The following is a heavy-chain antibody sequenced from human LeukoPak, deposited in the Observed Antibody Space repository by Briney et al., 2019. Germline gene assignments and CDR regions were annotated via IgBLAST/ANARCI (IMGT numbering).Heavy chain of an antibody. CDR3: AKDPGDFWSGYYSASLYGMDV. J-gene: IGHJ6*02. CDR2: ISYDGSNK. V-gene: IGHV3-30-3*01. Sequence: PGGSLRLSCAASGFTFSSYAMHWVRQAPGKGLEWVAVISYDGSNKYYADSVKGRFTISRDNSKNTLYLQMNSLRAEDTAVYYCAKDPGDFWSGYYSASLYGMDVWGQGTTVTVSS. CDR1: GFTFSSYA. D-gene: IGHD3-3*01.